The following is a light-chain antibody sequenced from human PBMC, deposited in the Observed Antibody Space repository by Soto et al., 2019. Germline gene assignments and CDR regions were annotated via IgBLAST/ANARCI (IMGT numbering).Light chain of an antibody. CDR3: SSYMSTSRYV. V-gene: IGLV2-18*02. Sequence: QSVLTQPASVSGSAGRSVTISCTGTSSDVGKYDRVSWYQQPPGTAPKLIIYEVINRPSGVPARFSGSKSGNTASLTISGLQAEDEADYYCSSYMSTSRYVFGAGTKVTVL. CDR2: EVI. J-gene: IGLJ1*01. CDR1: SSDVGKYDR.